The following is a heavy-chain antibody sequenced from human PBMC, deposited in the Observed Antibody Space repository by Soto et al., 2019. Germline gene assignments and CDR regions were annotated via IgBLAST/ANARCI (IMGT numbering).Heavy chain of an antibody. CDR2: IIPMLGIA. Sequence: QVQLVQSGAEVKKPGSSVKVSCKASGGTFSSYTSSWVRQAPGQGLEWMGRIIPMLGIANYAQKFQGRVTITADKSTSTAYMELSSLRSEDTAVYYCANRGYSYGFVIYWGQGTLVTVSS. V-gene: IGHV1-69*02. J-gene: IGHJ4*02. D-gene: IGHD5-18*01. CDR1: GGTFSSYT. CDR3: ANRGYSYGFVIY.